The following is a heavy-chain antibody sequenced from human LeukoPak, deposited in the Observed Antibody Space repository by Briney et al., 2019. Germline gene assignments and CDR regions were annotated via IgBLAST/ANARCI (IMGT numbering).Heavy chain of an antibody. CDR3: TTDGFQNDYGDWADAFDI. D-gene: IGHD4-17*01. CDR2: IKSKTDGGTT. J-gene: IGHJ3*02. V-gene: IGHV3-15*01. Sequence: GGSLRLSCAASGFTFSNAWMSWVRQAPGKGLEWVGRIKSKTDGGTTDYAAPVKGRFTISRDDSKNTLYLQMNSLKTEDTAVYYCTTDGFQNDYGDWADAFDIWVQGTMVTVSS. CDR1: GFTFSNAW.